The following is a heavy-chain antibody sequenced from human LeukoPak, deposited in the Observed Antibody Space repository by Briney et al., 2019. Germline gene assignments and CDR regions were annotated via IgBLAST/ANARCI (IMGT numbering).Heavy chain of an antibody. J-gene: IGHJ5*02. V-gene: IGHV4-34*01. CDR3: ARGRFDP. CDR2: INHSGST. Sequence: PSETLSLTCAVYGGSFSGYYWSWIRQPPGKGLEWIGEINHSGSTNYNPSLKSRVTISVDTSKNQFSLKLSSVTAADTAVYYCARGRFDPWGQGTLVTVSS. CDR1: GGSFSGYY.